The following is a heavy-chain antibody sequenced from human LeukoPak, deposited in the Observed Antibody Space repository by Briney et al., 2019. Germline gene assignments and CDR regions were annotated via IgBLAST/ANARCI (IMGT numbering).Heavy chain of an antibody. J-gene: IGHJ4*02. V-gene: IGHV3-21*01. CDR2: ISSSSSYI. CDR1: GFTFSSYS. D-gene: IGHD6-19*01. CDR3: ARNRIAVAGAFDY. Sequence: GGSLRLSCAASGFTFSSYSMNWVRQAPGKGLEWVSSISSSSSYIYYADSVKGRFTISRDNAKNSPYLQMNSLRAEDTAVYYCARNRIAVAGAFDYWGQGTLVTVSS.